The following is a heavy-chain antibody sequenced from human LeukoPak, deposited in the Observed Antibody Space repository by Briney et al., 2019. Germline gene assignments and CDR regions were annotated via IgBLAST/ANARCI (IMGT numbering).Heavy chain of an antibody. CDR1: GYTFTGYY. Sequence: ASVKVSCKASGYTFTGYYMHWVRQAPGQGLEGRGWINPNSGGTNYAQKFQGRVTMTRDTSISTAYMELSRLRSDDTAVYYSARNRAYDFWSGYTHEFDYWGQGTLVTVSS. V-gene: IGHV1-2*02. CDR2: INPNSGGT. J-gene: IGHJ4*02. CDR3: ARNRAYDFWSGYTHEFDY. D-gene: IGHD3-3*01.